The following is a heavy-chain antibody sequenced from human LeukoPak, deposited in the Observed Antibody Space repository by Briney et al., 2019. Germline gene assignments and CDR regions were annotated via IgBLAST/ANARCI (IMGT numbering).Heavy chain of an antibody. Sequence: GGSLRLSCAASGFTFSTYTMSWVRQAPGQGLECVSAIGTTDIYKYYADSVRGRYTISRDNAKGSLYLQMNSLRPDDSAVYYCARSRFCTGTSCTTPGDYWGSGTLVTVSS. D-gene: IGHD2-2*01. V-gene: IGHV3-21*01. CDR2: IGTTDIYK. CDR1: GFTFSTYT. J-gene: IGHJ4*02. CDR3: ARSRFCTGTSCTTPGDY.